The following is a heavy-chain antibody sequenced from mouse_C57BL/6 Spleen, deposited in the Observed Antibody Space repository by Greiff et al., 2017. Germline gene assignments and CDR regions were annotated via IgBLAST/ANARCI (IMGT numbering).Heavy chain of an antibody. CDR2: INPSTGGT. CDR3: ARDDYDWGNY. V-gene: IGHV1-42*01. Sequence: VQLQQSGPELVKPGASVKISCKASGYSFTGYYMNWVKQSPEKSLEWIGEINPSTGGTTYNQKFKAKATLTVDKSSSTAYMQLKSLTSEDSAVYYCARDDYDWGNYWGQGTTLTVSS. J-gene: IGHJ2*01. CDR1: GYSFTGYY. D-gene: IGHD2-4*01.